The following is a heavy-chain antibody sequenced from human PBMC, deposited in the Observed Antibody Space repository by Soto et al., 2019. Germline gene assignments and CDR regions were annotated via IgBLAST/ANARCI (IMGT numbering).Heavy chain of an antibody. D-gene: IGHD1-26*01. CDR3: ASNYAYAEGYYWYGIGN. J-gene: IGHJ6*02. CDR1: GFTFSRYW. V-gene: IGHV3-74*01. Sequence: EVQLVESGGGLVLPGGSLRLSCAASGFTFSRYWMHWGRQAPGKGLVWVSRISSYGSDTHYADSVKSRFTISRDNAKNTLYLQMNSLRADDTAVYYCASNYAYAEGYYWYGIGNWGQGTTVTVSS. CDR2: ISSYGSDT.